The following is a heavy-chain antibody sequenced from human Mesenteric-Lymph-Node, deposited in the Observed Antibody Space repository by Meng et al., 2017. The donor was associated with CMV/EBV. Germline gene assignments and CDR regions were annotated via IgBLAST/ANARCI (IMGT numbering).Heavy chain of an antibody. D-gene: IGHD5-12*01. CDR3: TRGGDSGYDRLGCYGMDV. V-gene: IGHV3-72*01. J-gene: IGHJ6*02. Sequence: GESLKISCVVSGFTFSNNYMDWVRQAPGKGLEWVGRTRNAANSYITDYAASVKGRFTISRDESAHSVYLQMNNLKIEDTAVYYCTRGGDSGYDRLGCYGMDVWGQGTTVTVSS. CDR1: GFTFSNNY. CDR2: TRNAANSYIT.